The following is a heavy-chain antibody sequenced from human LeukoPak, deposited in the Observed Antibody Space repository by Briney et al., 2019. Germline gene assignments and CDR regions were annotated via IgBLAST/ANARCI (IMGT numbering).Heavy chain of an antibody. CDR3: ASYAGGY. CDR1: GGSISSGSYY. J-gene: IGHJ4*02. Sequence: SETLSLTCTVSGGSISSGSYYWSWIRQPAGKGLEWIGRIYTSGSTNYNPSLKSRVTISVDTSKNQFSLKLSSVTAADSAVYYCASYAGGYWGQGTLVTVSS. V-gene: IGHV4-61*02. CDR2: IYTSGST. D-gene: IGHD3-16*01.